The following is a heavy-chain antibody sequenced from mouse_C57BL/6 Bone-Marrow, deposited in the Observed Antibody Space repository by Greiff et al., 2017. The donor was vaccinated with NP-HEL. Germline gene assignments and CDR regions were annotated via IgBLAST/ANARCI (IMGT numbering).Heavy chain of an antibody. V-gene: IGHV14-2*01. Sequence: VQLQQSGAELVKPGASVKLSCTASGFNIKDYYMHWVKQRTEQGLEWIGRIDPEDGETKYAPKFQGKATITTDTASNTAYLQLSSLTSEDTAVYYCARSFITTVVATDYWGQGTTLTVSS. D-gene: IGHD1-1*01. CDR1: GFNIKDYY. J-gene: IGHJ2*01. CDR3: ARSFITTVVATDY. CDR2: IDPEDGET.